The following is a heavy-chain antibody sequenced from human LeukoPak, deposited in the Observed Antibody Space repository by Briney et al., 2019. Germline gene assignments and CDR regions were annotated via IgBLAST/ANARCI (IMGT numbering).Heavy chain of an antibody. D-gene: IGHD2-2*01. V-gene: IGHV1-46*01. CDR1: GYTFTSYF. CDR3: ARDPYCSSSNCSPFDY. Sequence: ASVKVSCKASGYTFTSYFMHWVRQAPGQGLEWMGIINPNGGDTSYAQKFQGRVTMTRDTSTSTVYMELNSLRSDDAAVYYCARDPYCSSSNCSPFDYWGQGTLVTVSS. J-gene: IGHJ4*02. CDR2: INPNGGDT.